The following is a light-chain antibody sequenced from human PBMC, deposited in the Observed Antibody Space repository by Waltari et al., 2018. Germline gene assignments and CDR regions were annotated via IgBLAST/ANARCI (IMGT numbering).Light chain of an antibody. V-gene: IGKV3-20*01. CDR2: DVS. CDR3: QKYVTLPAT. CDR1: QSVTRT. Sequence: DIVLTQSPGTLSSSPGERVTLSCRASQSVTRTLAWYQQKPGQAPRLLIYDVSTRATGIPDRFSGSGSGTDFSLTISRLEPEDFAVYYCQKYVTLPATFGQGTKVEIK. J-gene: IGKJ1*01.